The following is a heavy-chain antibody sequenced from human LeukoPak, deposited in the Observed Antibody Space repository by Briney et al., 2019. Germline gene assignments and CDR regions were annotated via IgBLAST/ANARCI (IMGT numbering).Heavy chain of an antibody. V-gene: IGHV4-34*01. CDR3: ARPGSGSSSRRAAFDI. J-gene: IGHJ3*02. D-gene: IGHD6-6*01. CDR2: INHSGST. Sequence: SETLSLTCAVYGGSFSGYYWSWIRQPPGKGLEWIGEINHSGSTNYNPSLKSRVTISVDTSKNQFSLKLSSVTAADTAVYYCARPGSGSSSRRAAFDIWGQGTMVTVSS. CDR1: GGSFSGYY.